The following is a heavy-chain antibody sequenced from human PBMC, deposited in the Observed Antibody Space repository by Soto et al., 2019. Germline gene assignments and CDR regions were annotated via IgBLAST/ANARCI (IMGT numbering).Heavy chain of an antibody. D-gene: IGHD3-10*01. CDR2: IIPILGIA. V-gene: IGHV1-69*02. CDR1: GGTFSSYT. CDR3: ATSYGSGSYPVDY. J-gene: IGHJ4*02. Sequence: QVQLVQSGAEVKKPGSSVKVSCKASGGTFSSYTISWVRQAPGQGLEWMGRIIPILGIANYAQEFQGRVTIPADKFTSTAYMDLSSLRSVDTAVYYYATSYGSGSYPVDYCGQGTLVTVSS.